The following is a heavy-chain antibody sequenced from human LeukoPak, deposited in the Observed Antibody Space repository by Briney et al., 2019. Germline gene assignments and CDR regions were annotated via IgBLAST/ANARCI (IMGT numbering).Heavy chain of an antibody. D-gene: IGHD6-13*01. CDR2: IYHSGST. V-gene: IGHV4-4*02. Sequence: SETLSLTCAVSGGSISSSNWWSWVRQPPGKGLEWIGEIYHSGSTYYNPSLKSRVTISVDKSKNQFPLKLSSVTAADTAVYYCARAVDSSSWYYFDYWGQGTLVTVSS. CDR3: ARAVDSSSWYYFDY. J-gene: IGHJ4*02. CDR1: GGSISSSNW.